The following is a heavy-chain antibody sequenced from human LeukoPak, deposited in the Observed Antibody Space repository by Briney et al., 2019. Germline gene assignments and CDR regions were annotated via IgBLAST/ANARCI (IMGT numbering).Heavy chain of an antibody. D-gene: IGHD4-17*01. CDR2: ISGSGAST. CDR1: GFSFGNYA. J-gene: IGHJ4*02. V-gene: IGHV3-23*01. CDR3: ARDYGEGGYYFDY. Sequence: GGSLRLSCAASGFSFGNYAMTWVRQAPVKGLEWVSGISGSGASTYYADSVKGRFTISRDNSKNTVNLQMNSLRAEDTAVYYCARDYGEGGYYFDYWGQGTLVTVSS.